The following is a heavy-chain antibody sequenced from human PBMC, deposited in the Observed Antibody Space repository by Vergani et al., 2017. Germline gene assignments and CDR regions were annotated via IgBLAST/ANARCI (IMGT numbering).Heavy chain of an antibody. V-gene: IGHV1-46*01. CDR1: GYTFTSSY. D-gene: IGHD6-13*01. CDR2: INPSGGST. J-gene: IGHJ4*02. Sequence: QVQLVQSGAEVKKPGASMKVSCKASGYTFTSSYVHWVRQAPGQGLEWMGIINPSGGSTSYAQKFQGRVTMTRDTSTSTVYMELSSLRSEDTAVYYCARGWIIAAAEVRLKLDYWGQGTLVTVSS. CDR3: ARGWIIAAAEVRLKLDY.